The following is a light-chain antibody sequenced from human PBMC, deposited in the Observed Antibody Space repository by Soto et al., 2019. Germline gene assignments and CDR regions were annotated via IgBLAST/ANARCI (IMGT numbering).Light chain of an antibody. CDR3: SSYTISSTYV. Sequence: QSVLTQPPSVSGSPGQSVTISCTGTSSDVGSYNRVSWYHQPPGTAPKLIIYEVTNRPSGVPDRFSGSKSGNTASLTISGLQADVEADYYCSSYTISSTYVFGTGTKVTV. V-gene: IGLV2-18*02. CDR1: SSDVGSYNR. CDR2: EVT. J-gene: IGLJ1*01.